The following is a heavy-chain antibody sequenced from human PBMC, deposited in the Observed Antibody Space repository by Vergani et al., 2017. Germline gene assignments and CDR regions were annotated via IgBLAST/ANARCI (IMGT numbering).Heavy chain of an antibody. Sequence: QVQLQESGPGLVKPSETLSLTCTVSGGSISSHYWSWIRQPPGKGLEWIGYIYYSGSTNYNPSLKSRVTISVDTSKNQFSLKLSSVTAADTAVYYCARSSQLAADQNWFDPWGQGTLVTVSS. CDR2: IYYSGST. CDR1: GGSISSHY. CDR3: ARSSQLAADQNWFDP. V-gene: IGHV4-59*11. D-gene: IGHD6-6*01. J-gene: IGHJ5*02.